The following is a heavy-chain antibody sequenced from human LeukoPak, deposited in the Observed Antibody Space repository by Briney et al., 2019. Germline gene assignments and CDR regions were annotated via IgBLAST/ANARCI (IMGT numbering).Heavy chain of an antibody. Sequence: SETLSLTCAVYGGSFSGYYWSWIRQPPGKGLEWIGEINHSGSTNYNPSLKSRVTISVDTSKNQFSLKLSSVTAADTAVYYCARGCYDSSGYYPFDYWGQGTLVTVSS. CDR1: GGSFSGYY. D-gene: IGHD3-22*01. J-gene: IGHJ4*02. CDR3: ARGCYDSSGYYPFDY. CDR2: INHSGST. V-gene: IGHV4-34*01.